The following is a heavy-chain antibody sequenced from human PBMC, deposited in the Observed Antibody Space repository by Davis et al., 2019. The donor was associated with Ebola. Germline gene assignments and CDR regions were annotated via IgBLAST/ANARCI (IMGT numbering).Heavy chain of an antibody. V-gene: IGHV4-59*08. J-gene: IGHJ5*02. CDR1: GGSISTDY. D-gene: IGHD3-10*01. Sequence: SETLSLTCTVSGGSISTDYWSWIRQPPGKGLEWIGYISYTGSTNYNPSLKSRVTISVDTSKNQVSLKLSSVTAADTVVYYCARLYYGSGSYYNWFDPWGQGTLVTVSS. CDR3: ARLYYGSGSYYNWFDP. CDR2: ISYTGST.